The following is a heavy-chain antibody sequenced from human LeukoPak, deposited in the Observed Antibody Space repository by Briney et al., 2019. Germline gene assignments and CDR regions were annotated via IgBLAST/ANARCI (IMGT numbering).Heavy chain of an antibody. CDR1: GYTFTNYA. CDR2: IDTSTGNP. D-gene: IGHD6-13*01. CDR3: ARDNYGAEEGIGSSLVWFDP. Sequence: ASVTVPCTASGYTFTNYAINWVRQAPGQGLEWMGWIDTSTGNPTYAQGFTEQFVFSLDTSVSTAYLQISSLKTEDTAVYYCARDNYGAEEGIGSSLVWFDPWGQGTLVTVSS. V-gene: IGHV7-4-1*02. J-gene: IGHJ5*02.